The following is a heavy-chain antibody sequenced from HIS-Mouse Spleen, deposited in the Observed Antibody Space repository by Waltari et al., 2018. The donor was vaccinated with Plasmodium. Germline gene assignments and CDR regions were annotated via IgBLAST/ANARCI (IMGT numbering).Heavy chain of an antibody. V-gene: IGHV3-7*01. D-gene: IGHD6-13*01. CDR3: ASSWYWYFDL. Sequence: EVQLVESGEGLVQPGGSLRLPCAASGFTLSSYWMSWVRQAPGKGLEWVANIKQDGSEKYYVDSVKGRFTISRDNAKNSLYLQMNSLRAEDTAVYYCASSWYWYFDLWGRGTLVTVSS. J-gene: IGHJ2*01. CDR2: IKQDGSEK. CDR1: GFTLSSYW.